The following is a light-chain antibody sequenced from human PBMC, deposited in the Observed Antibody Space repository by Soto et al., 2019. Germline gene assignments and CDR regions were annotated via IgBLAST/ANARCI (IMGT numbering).Light chain of an antibody. Sequence: EIVLTQSPGTLSLSPGERATLSCRASQSVSSSYLAWYQQKPGQAPRLLIYGASSRATGIPDRFSGSGAGTDFTLNISRLEPEDFAVYYCHQYGSSAWTFGQGTKVEIK. CDR3: HQYGSSAWT. J-gene: IGKJ1*01. CDR2: GAS. CDR1: QSVSSSY. V-gene: IGKV3-20*01.